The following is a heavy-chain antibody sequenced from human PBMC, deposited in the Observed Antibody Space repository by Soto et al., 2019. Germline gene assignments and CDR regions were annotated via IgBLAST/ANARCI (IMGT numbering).Heavy chain of an antibody. CDR3: ATGALGRRQHLVRDAFDF. D-gene: IGHD6-13*01. Sequence: QVQLVQSGAEVKKPGSSRRVSCRSSGGTFDSYSISWVRQAPGQGLEWLGKVAPIFDLSRYAPTFQGRVTITANKATGMAYVDLGGLTSEDTAVYYCATGALGRRQHLVRDAFDFWGQGTKVTVSS. CDR2: VAPIFDLS. V-gene: IGHV1-69*02. CDR1: GGTFDSYS. J-gene: IGHJ3*01.